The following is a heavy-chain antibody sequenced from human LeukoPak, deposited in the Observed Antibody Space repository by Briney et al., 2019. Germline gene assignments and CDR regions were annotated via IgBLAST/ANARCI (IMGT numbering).Heavy chain of an antibody. Sequence: ASVKVSCKASGYTFTGYYMHWVRQAPGQGLEWMGWINPNSGGTNYAQKFQGRVTMTRDTPISTAYMELSRLRSDDTAVYYCARVVTIFGVVTLFDYWGQGTLVTVSS. J-gene: IGHJ4*02. V-gene: IGHV1-2*02. CDR1: GYTFTGYY. CDR3: ARVVTIFGVVTLFDY. CDR2: INPNSGGT. D-gene: IGHD3-3*01.